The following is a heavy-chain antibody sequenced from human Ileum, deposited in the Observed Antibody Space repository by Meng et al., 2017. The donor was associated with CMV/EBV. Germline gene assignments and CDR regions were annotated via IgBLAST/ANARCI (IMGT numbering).Heavy chain of an antibody. CDR1: GDSISTYW. V-gene: IGHV4-59*01. D-gene: IGHD3-10*01. CDR3: ARDSYHYGSSTHNWFDP. CDR2: IHHSGTT. Sequence: SETLSLTCTVSGDSISTYWWSWIRQSPGKGLEWIGYIHHSGTTNHNPSLRSRVIMSVDTSNNQFSLKLTSVTAADTAVYYCARDSYHYGSSTHNWFDPWGQGILVTVSS. J-gene: IGHJ5*02.